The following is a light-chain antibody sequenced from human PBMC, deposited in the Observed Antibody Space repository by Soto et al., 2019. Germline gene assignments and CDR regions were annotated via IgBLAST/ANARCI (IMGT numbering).Light chain of an antibody. CDR1: QSIRRD. V-gene: IGKV3-15*01. Sequence: EIVLTQSPATLSVSPGERATLSCRASQSIRRDLAWYQQKPGQAPRLLVYDASTRATTISPRFTGSGSGTEFTLTISSLQSEDFAIDYCRQYDICAPAFGQGTRVEVK. J-gene: IGKJ1*01. CDR3: RQYDICAPA. CDR2: DAS.